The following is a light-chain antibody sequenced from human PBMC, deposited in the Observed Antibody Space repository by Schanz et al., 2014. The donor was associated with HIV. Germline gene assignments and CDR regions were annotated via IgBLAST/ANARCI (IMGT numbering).Light chain of an antibody. CDR1: SSDVGVYNY. V-gene: IGLV2-14*03. J-gene: IGLJ2*01. CDR2: DVS. Sequence: QSVLTQPASVSGSPGQSITISCTGTSSDVGVYNYVSWYQHHPGKAPKVMIYDVSNRPSGVSNRFSGSKSGNTASLTISGLQAEDEADYYCSSYRSRNNVVFGGGTKLTVL. CDR3: SSYRSRNNVV.